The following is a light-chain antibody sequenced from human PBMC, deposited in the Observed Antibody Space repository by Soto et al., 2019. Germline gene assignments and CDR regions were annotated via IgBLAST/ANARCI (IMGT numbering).Light chain of an antibody. V-gene: IGKV3-20*01. J-gene: IGKJ5*01. Sequence: EIVLTQSPGTLSLSPGERATLSCRASQTIASRYLAWYQHQPCQAPRLLIYRTFARAPGIPDRFSGGGSGTDFTLTISRLEREDFAVYYCQQYDTSPPPFGQGTRLDIK. CDR3: QQYDTSPPP. CDR1: QTIASRY. CDR2: RTF.